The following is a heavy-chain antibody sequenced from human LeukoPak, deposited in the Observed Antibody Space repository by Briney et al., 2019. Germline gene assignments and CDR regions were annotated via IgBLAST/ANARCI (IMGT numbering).Heavy chain of an antibody. CDR3: ARDERGIPDAFDI. Sequence: ASVKLSCKASGYTFSSYGVSWVRQAPGQGLEWMGWISAYNGNTNYAQKVQGRVTMTTDTSTSTAYMELRSLRSDDTAVYYCARDERGIPDAFDIWGQGTMVTVSS. V-gene: IGHV1-18*01. D-gene: IGHD2-21*01. CDR2: ISAYNGNT. CDR1: GYTFSSYG. J-gene: IGHJ3*02.